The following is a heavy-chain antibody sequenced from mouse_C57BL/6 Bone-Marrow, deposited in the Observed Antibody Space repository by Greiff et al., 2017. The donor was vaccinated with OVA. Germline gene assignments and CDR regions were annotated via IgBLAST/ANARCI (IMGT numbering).Heavy chain of an antibody. CDR3: ARGKGIIFAY. D-gene: IGHD1-2*01. J-gene: IGHJ3*01. CDR2: INPYNGDT. CDR1: GYSFTGYF. Sequence: EVQLQESGPELVKPGDSVKISCKASGYSFTGYFMNWVMQSHGKSLEWIGRINPYNGDTFYNQKFKGKATLTVDKSSSTAHMELRSLTSEDSAVYYCARGKGIIFAYCGQGTLVTVSA. V-gene: IGHV1-20*01.